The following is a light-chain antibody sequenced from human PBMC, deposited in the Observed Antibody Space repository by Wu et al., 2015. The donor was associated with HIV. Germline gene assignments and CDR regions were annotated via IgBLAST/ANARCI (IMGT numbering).Light chain of an antibody. J-gene: IGKJ4*01. CDR3: QQYGSSPAT. Sequence: EIVLTQSPGTLSLSPGERATLSCRASQSVASSSLAWYQQKPGQSPRLVIYGASTRATGIPDRFSGSGSGSDFTLTISRLEPEYFAVYYCQQYGSSPATFGGGTKVEIK. CDR2: GAS. CDR1: QSVASSS. V-gene: IGKV3-20*01.